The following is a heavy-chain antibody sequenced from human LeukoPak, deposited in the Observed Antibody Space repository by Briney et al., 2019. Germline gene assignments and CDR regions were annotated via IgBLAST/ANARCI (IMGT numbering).Heavy chain of an antibody. J-gene: IGHJ6*02. D-gene: IGHD6-19*01. CDR2: IYYSGST. V-gene: IGHV4-59*08. Sequence: SETLSLTCTVSGGSISSYYWSWLRQPPGKGLEWLGYIYYSGSTNYNPSLKSRVTISVDTSKNQFSLKLSSVTAADTAVYYCARLSGYSSGWDYYYGMDVWGQGTTVTVSS. CDR3: ARLSGYSSGWDYYYGMDV. CDR1: GGSISSYY.